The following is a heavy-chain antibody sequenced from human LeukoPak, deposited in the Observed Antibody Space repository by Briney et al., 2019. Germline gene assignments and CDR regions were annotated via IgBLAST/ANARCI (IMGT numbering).Heavy chain of an antibody. CDR3: AKGVYGVAADFDY. Sequence: GGSLRLSCAASGFTFDDYAIHWVRQAPGKGLEWVSLISGDGGNIYYADSVKGRFTISRDNSKNSLYLQMNSLRTADTALYYCAKGVYGVAADFDYWGQGTLVTVSS. CDR2: ISGDGGNI. D-gene: IGHD2-2*01. J-gene: IGHJ4*02. CDR1: GFTFDDYA. V-gene: IGHV3-43*02.